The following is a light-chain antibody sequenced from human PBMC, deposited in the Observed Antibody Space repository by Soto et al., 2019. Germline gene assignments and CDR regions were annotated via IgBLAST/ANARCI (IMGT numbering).Light chain of an antibody. Sequence: QSVLTQPPSASGTPGQRVTISCSGSSSNIGSNYVYWYQQLPGTAPKLLIYGNNQRPSGVPDRFSGSQSGTSASLAISGLRSEDEADYYCAAWDDSLSGPVFGGGTQLTVL. CDR3: AAWDDSLSGPV. V-gene: IGLV1-47*01. CDR2: GNN. J-gene: IGLJ7*01. CDR1: SSNIGSNY.